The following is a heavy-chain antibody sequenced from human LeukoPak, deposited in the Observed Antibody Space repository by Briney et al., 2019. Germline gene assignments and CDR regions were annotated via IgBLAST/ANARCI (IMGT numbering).Heavy chain of an antibody. CDR2: INPSGGST. CDR3: ARVRGDYYDSSGYYWAPLCY. CDR1: GYTFTSYY. D-gene: IGHD3-22*01. J-gene: IGHJ4*02. V-gene: IGHV1-46*01. Sequence: GASVKVSCKASGYTFTSYYMHWVRQAPGQGLEWMGIINPSGGSTSYAQKFQGRVTMTRDTSTSTVYMELGSLRSEDTAVYYCARVRGDYYDSSGYYWAPLCYWGQGTLVTVSS.